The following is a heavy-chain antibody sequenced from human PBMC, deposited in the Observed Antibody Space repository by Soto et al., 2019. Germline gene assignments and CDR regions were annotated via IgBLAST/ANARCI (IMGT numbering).Heavy chain of an antibody. CDR1: GFTFSSYA. Sequence: GGSLRLSCAASGFTFSSYAMRWVRQAPGKGLEYVSAISRNGGSTYYANSVKGRFTISRDNSKNTLYLQMGRLRAEDMAVYYCARAGADSYSSRWSGYYYSGMDVWGQGTTVTVSS. CDR2: ISRNGGST. V-gene: IGHV3-64*01. J-gene: IGHJ6*02. D-gene: IGHD6-13*01. CDR3: ARAGADSYSSRWSGYYYSGMDV.